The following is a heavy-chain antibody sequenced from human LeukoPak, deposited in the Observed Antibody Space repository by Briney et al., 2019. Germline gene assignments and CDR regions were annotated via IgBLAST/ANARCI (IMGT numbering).Heavy chain of an antibody. V-gene: IGHV4-39*02. CDR3: ARYVVSGSGRYYFDY. J-gene: IGHJ4*02. D-gene: IGHD3-10*01. Sequence: SETLSLTCTVSGGSISSSSYYWSWIRQPPGRELEWIASINYGGTTYYKPSLKSRVTISVDTSKNHFSLRLSSVTAADTAVYLCARYVVSGSGRYYFDYWGQGSLVTVSS. CDR1: GGSISSSSYY. CDR2: INYGGTT.